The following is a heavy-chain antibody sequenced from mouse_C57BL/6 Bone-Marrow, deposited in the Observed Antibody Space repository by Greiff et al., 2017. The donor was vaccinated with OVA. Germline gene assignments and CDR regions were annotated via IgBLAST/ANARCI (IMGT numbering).Heavy chain of an antibody. J-gene: IGHJ3*01. V-gene: IGHV5-17*01. D-gene: IGHD2-2*01. CDR1: GFTFSDYG. CDR3: ARVVTGTWFAY. CDR2: ISSGSSTI. Sequence: EVMLVESGGGLVKPGGSLKLSCAASGFTFSDYGMHWVRQAPEKGLEWVAYISSGSSTIYYADTVKGRFTISRDNAKNTLFLQMTSLRSEDTAMYYCARVVTGTWFAYWGQGTLVTVSA.